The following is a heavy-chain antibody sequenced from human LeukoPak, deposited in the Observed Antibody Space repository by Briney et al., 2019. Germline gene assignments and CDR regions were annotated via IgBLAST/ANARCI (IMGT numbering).Heavy chain of an antibody. CDR3: ATDQRWELPLNY. D-gene: IGHD1-26*01. CDR1: GFTFSSYN. CDR2: IKSKTDGGTT. J-gene: IGHJ4*02. Sequence: GGSLRLSCAASGFTFSSYNMNWVRQPPGKGLEWVGRIKSKTDGGTTDYAAPVKGRFTISRDDSKDTLYLQMNSLKTEDTAVYYCATDQRWELPLNYWGQGTLVTVSS. V-gene: IGHV3-15*01.